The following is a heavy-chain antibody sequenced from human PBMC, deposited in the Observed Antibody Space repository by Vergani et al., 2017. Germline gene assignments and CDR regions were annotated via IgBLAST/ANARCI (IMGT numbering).Heavy chain of an antibody. Sequence: QVPLVQSGAEVKKPGASVKVSCKASGYTFIAFYIHWIRLAPGQGLEYMGGINPNSGGTSYAQKFQGRVTMTRDTSISTAYMELNRLTSDDTAMYYCARDLWFGENYFDYWGQGTLVTVSS. J-gene: IGHJ4*02. D-gene: IGHD3-10*01. CDR1: GYTFIAFY. CDR3: ARDLWFGENYFDY. V-gene: IGHV1-2*02. CDR2: INPNSGGT.